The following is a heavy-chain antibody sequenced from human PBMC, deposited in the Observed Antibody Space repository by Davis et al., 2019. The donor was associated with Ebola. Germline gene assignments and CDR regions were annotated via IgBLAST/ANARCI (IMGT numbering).Heavy chain of an antibody. Sequence: GGSLRLSCAASGFTFSGSALHWVRQASGKGLEWVGRIRSKANSYATAYAASVKGRFTISRDDSKNTAYLQMNSLKTEDTAVYYCTGSGEVDYWGQGTLVTVSS. CDR2: IRSKANSYAT. J-gene: IGHJ4*02. D-gene: IGHD3-10*01. CDR1: GFTFSGSA. CDR3: TGSGEVDY. V-gene: IGHV3-73*01.